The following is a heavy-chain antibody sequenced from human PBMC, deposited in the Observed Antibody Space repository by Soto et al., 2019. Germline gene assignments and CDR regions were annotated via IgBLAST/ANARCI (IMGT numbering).Heavy chain of an antibody. CDR3: ASLFCSDDSCHWDY. D-gene: IGHD2-15*01. Sequence: PSETLSLTCTVSGASISIYYWSWIRQPPGKGLDWIGSLYYSGSTNYNPSLKSRVTISLDTSRHQFSLKLSSVTAADTAVYYCASLFCSDDSCHWDYWGQGTLVTVSS. CDR2: LYYSGST. V-gene: IGHV4-59*01. CDR1: GASISIYY. J-gene: IGHJ4*02.